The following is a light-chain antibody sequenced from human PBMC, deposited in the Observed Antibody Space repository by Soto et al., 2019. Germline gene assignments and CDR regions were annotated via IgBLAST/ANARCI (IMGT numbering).Light chain of an antibody. V-gene: IGKV1-5*01. J-gene: IGKJ1*01. CDR3: QQYYSYSSWT. Sequence: DIQMTQSPSTLSASLGDRVTITCRASQSVTSRLAYLAWYQQKPGKAPHLLIFDASKLKSGVPSRFSGSGSGTEFTLTISSLQPDDFATYYCQQYYSYSSWTFGQGTKVDIK. CDR1: QSVTSR. CDR2: DAS.